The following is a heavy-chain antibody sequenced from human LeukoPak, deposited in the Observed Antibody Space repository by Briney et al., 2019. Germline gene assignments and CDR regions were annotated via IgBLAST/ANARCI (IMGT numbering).Heavy chain of an antibody. J-gene: IGHJ4*02. CDR1: GGTFSSYA. D-gene: IGHD2/OR15-2a*01. CDR2: IIPIFGTA. V-gene: IGHV1-69*01. Sequence: ASVKVSCKATGGTFSSYAISWVRQAPGQGLEWMGGIIPIFGTANYAQKFQGRVTITADESTSTAYMELSSLRSDDTAVYYCARDGRISRKATFDYWGQGTLVTVSS. CDR3: ARDGRISRKATFDY.